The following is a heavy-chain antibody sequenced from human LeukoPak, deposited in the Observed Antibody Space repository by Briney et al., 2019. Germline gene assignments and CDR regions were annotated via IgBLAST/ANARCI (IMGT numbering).Heavy chain of an antibody. CDR3: ARYGSGSHQNWFDP. CDR2: INAGNGNT. V-gene: IGHV1-3*01. CDR1: GYTFTIYA. D-gene: IGHD3-10*01. J-gene: IGHJ5*02. Sequence: ASVTVSCTASGYTFTIYAMHWVRQAPGQRLEWMGWINAGNGNTKYPQKFQGRVTITRDTSASTAYMELSSLRSEDTAVYYCARYGSGSHQNWFDPWGQGTLVTVSS.